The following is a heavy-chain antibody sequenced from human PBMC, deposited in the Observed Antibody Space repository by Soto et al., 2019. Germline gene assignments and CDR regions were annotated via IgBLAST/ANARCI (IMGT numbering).Heavy chain of an antibody. V-gene: IGHV4-30-4*01. CDR1: GGSISSGDYY. D-gene: IGHD3-22*01. J-gene: IGHJ4*02. CDR2: IYYSGST. CDR3: AGVIRDYDSSGYYSPILLEY. Sequence: QVQLQESGPGLVKPSQTLSLTCTVSGGSISSGDYYWSWIRQPPGKGLEWIGDIYYSGSTYYNPSIKSPVTISVDTSKNQSSLKLSSVTAAATAVYYCAGVIRDYDSSGYYSPILLEYRGQGTLVTVSS.